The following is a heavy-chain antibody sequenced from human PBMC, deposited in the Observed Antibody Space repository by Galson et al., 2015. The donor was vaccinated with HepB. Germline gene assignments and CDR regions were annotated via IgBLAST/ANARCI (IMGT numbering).Heavy chain of an antibody. V-gene: IGHV3-11*05. CDR3: ARVGSSIAVAGLFDY. CDR2: ISSSSSYT. D-gene: IGHD6-19*01. Sequence: SLRLSCAASGFTFSDYYMSWIRQAPGKGLEWVSYISSSSSYTNYADSVKGRFTISRDNAKNSLYLQMNSLRAEDTAVYYCARVGSSIAVAGLFDYWGQGTLVTVSS. J-gene: IGHJ4*02. CDR1: GFTFSDYY.